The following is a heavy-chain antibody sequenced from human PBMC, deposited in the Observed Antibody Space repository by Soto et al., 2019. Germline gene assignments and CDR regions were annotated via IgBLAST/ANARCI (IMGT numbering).Heavy chain of an antibody. CDR3: ARVPRVVAATPTAFDI. J-gene: IGHJ3*02. CDR2: ISAYNGNT. D-gene: IGHD2-15*01. Sequence: ASVKVSCKASGYTFTSHGISWVRQAPGQGLEWMGWISAYNGNTNYAQKLQGRVTMTTDTSTSTAYMELRSLRSDDTAVYYCARVPRVVAATPTAFDIWGQGTMVTVSS. CDR1: GYTFTSHG. V-gene: IGHV1-18*01.